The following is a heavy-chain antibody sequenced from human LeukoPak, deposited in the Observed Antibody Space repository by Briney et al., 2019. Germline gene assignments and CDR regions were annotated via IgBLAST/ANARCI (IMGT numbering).Heavy chain of an antibody. J-gene: IGHJ3*02. Sequence: GGSLRLSCAASGFTFSSYAMTWVRQAPGKGLEWVSVISGSGTNTDYADSVKGRFTISRDNSKNTLYLQMNSLRAEDMAVYYCARDLSGWQPDAFDIWGQGTMVTVSS. V-gene: IGHV3-23*01. CDR2: ISGSGTNT. CDR3: ARDLSGWQPDAFDI. D-gene: IGHD6-19*01. CDR1: GFTFSSYA.